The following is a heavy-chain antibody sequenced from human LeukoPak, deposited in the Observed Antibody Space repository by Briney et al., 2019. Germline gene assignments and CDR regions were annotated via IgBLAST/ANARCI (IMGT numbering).Heavy chain of an antibody. V-gene: IGHV3-7*03. J-gene: IGHJ4*02. CDR1: GFTFTTYW. D-gene: IGHD5-24*01. CDR2: MKTDGSEK. Sequence: HPGGSLRLSCAASGFTFTTYWIHWIRQAPGKGLEWVANMKTDGSEKYYVDSVKGRFTISRDNAKNSLYLQMNSLRVEDTAVYYCAKEGRSLQTYWGQGTLVTVSS. CDR3: AKEGRSLQTY.